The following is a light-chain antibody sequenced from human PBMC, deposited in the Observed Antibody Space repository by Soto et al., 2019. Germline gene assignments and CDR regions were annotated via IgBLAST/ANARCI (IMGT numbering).Light chain of an antibody. CDR1: QRVSSAY. V-gene: IGKV3D-20*01. CDR2: DAS. J-gene: IGKJ4*01. CDR3: QQYGSSPLT. Sequence: EIVLTQSPATLSLSAGERATLSCGASQRVSSAYLAWYQQKPGLAPKLLIYDASTRATGIPERFSGSGSGTDFTLTISRLEPEDFAVFYCQQYGSSPLTFGGGTKVEIK.